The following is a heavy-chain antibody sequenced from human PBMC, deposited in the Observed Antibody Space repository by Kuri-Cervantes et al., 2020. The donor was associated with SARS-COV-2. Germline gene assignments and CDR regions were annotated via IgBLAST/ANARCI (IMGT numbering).Heavy chain of an antibody. Sequence: SLNLSCAASACTVSSYGMHWVRQAPGKGLEWVAVIWYDGSNKYYADSVKGRFTISRDNSKNTLYLQMNSLRAEDPAVYYCARDPVVVAAADWDGMDVWGQGTTVTVSS. CDR3: ARDPVVVAAADWDGMDV. J-gene: IGHJ6*02. CDR2: IWYDGSNK. D-gene: IGHD2-15*01. V-gene: IGHV3-33*08. CDR1: ACTVSSYG.